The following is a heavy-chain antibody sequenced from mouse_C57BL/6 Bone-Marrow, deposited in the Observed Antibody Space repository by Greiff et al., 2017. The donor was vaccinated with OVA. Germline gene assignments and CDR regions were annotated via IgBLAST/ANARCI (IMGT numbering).Heavy chain of an antibody. CDR1: GYTFTDYY. V-gene: IGHV1-26*01. Sequence: EVQLQQSGPELVKPGASVKISCKASGYTFTDYYMNWVKQSHGKSLEWIGDINPNNGGTSYNQKFKGKATLTVDKSSSTAYMELRSLTSEDSAVYYCARGYYSNYVSFAYWGQGTLVTVSA. CDR3: ARGYYSNYVSFAY. D-gene: IGHD2-5*01. J-gene: IGHJ3*01. CDR2: INPNNGGT.